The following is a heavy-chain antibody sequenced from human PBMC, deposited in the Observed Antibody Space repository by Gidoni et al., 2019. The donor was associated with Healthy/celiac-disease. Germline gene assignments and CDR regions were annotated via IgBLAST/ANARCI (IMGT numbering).Heavy chain of an antibody. Sequence: EVQLVESGGGLVRPGGSLRLSCAASGFTFSGYSMNWVRQAPGKGLEWVASISSSSSYIYYADSVKGRFTISRDNAKNSLYLQMNSLRAEDTAVYYCARRNPDYYGSGSPGFDYWGQGTLVTVSS. D-gene: IGHD3-10*01. CDR2: ISSSSSYI. CDR3: ARRNPDYYGSGSPGFDY. CDR1: GFTFSGYS. V-gene: IGHV3-21*01. J-gene: IGHJ4*02.